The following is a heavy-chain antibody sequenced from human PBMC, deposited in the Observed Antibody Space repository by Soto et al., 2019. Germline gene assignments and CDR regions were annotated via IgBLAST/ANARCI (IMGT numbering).Heavy chain of an antibody. CDR2: IYYSGST. Sequence: PSETLSLTCTVSGGSISSYYWSWIRQPPGKGLEWIGYIYYSGSTNYNPSLKSRVTISVDTSKNQFSLKLSSVTAADTAVYYCARVTPDIVVVVAAGRSDPWGQGTLVTVSS. V-gene: IGHV4-59*12. D-gene: IGHD2-15*01. CDR1: GGSISSYY. CDR3: ARVTPDIVVVVAAGRSDP. J-gene: IGHJ5*02.